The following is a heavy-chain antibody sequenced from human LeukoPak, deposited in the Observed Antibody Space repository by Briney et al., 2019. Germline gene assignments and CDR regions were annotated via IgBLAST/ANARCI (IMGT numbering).Heavy chain of an antibody. CDR3: PMGRIVVANTVVFDG. D-gene: IGHD3-22*01. J-gene: IGHJ3*01. Sequence: SETLSLTRTDSHGSLRPFYWHWIQQPPGKGLDWIGYIYYTGGTSYSPSLNSRATIPVDTSKNQISLKLHSETAADTPVHYCPMGRIVVANTVVFDGWGQGRMVSVS. CDR1: HGSLRPFY. V-gene: IGHV4-59*12. CDR2: IYYTGGT.